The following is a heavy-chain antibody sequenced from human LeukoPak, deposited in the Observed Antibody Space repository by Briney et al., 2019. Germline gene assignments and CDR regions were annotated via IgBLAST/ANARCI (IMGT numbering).Heavy chain of an antibody. D-gene: IGHD5-18*01. CDR1: GGSLSSYY. Sequence: PWGTLSLTWTGSGGSLSSYYWSWIPQPPGKGLEWIGYIYYSGSTNYNPSLKSRVTISVDTSKNQFSLKLSSVTAADTAVYYCARKLWPYFDYWGQGTLVTVSS. CDR2: IYYSGST. CDR3: ARKLWPYFDY. J-gene: IGHJ4*02. V-gene: IGHV4-59*01.